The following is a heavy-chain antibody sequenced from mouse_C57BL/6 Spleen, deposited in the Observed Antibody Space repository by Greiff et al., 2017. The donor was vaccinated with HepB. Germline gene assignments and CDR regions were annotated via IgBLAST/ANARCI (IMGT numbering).Heavy chain of an antibody. D-gene: IGHD1-1*01. Sequence: VQLQQSGPELVKPGASVKISCKASGYTFTDYYMNWVKQSHGKSLEWIGDINPNNGGTSYKQKFKGKATLTVDKSSSTAYMELRSLTSEDSAVYYCAREDYSRYFDYWGQGTTLTVSS. CDR3: AREDYSRYFDY. V-gene: IGHV1-26*01. J-gene: IGHJ2*01. CDR1: GYTFTDYY. CDR2: INPNNGGT.